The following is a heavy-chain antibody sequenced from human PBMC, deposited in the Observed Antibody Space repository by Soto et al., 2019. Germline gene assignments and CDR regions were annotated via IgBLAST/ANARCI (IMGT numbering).Heavy chain of an antibody. Sequence: GGSLRLSCAASGFTFSGYIMNWVRQAPGKGLEWVSGISASTGSTYYADSVKGRFTISRDNSKNTLYLQMNSLRAEDTAVYFCVKGGGYDSLPYWYFDLWGRGTLVTVSS. CDR1: GFTFSGYI. CDR3: VKGGGYDSLPYWYFDL. V-gene: IGHV3-23*01. J-gene: IGHJ2*01. D-gene: IGHD5-12*01. CDR2: ISASTGST.